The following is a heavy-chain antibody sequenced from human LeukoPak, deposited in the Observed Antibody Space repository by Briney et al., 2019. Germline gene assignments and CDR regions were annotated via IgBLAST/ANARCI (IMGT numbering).Heavy chain of an antibody. J-gene: IGHJ3*02. CDR1: GFTFSNFW. Sequence: GGSLRLSCTASGFTFSNFWMGWVRQAPGKGLEWVANVKQDETEKFYLGSVKGRFTIPRDNSRNTLYLQMNSLRAEDTAVYYCAALRWSDTFGIWGQGTMVTVSS. CDR2: VKQDETEK. V-gene: IGHV3-7*03. D-gene: IGHD2-21*01. CDR3: AALRWSDTFGI.